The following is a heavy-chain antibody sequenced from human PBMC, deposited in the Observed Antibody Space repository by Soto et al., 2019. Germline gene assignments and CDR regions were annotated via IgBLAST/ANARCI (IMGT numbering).Heavy chain of an antibody. V-gene: IGHV4-39*07. D-gene: IGHD3-10*01. CDR3: ARLGSGSYYALGAFDI. Sequence: PSETLSLTCTVSGGSVRDGSYYWAWLRQPPGKGLEWIGSIYHSGSTYYNPSLKSRVTISVDTSKNQFSLKLSSVTAADTAVYYCARLGSGSYYALGAFDIWGQGTMVTVSS. J-gene: IGHJ3*02. CDR1: GGSVRDGSYY. CDR2: IYHSGST.